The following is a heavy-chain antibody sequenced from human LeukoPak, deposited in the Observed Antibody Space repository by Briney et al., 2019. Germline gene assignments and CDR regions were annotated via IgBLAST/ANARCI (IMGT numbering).Heavy chain of an antibody. CDR3: GKETYSSGRYPYFDY. Sequence: GGSLRLSCVASGFTFSSYAMSWVRQAPGKGLEWVSGISGSGGSTYYADSVKGRFTISRDNSKNTLFLQMNSLRAEDTAVYYCGKETYSSGRYPYFDYWGQGTLVTVSS. D-gene: IGHD6-19*01. CDR2: ISGSGGST. CDR1: GFTFSSYA. J-gene: IGHJ4*02. V-gene: IGHV3-23*01.